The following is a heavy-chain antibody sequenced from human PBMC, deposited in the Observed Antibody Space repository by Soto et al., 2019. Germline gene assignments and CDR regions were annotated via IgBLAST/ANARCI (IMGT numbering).Heavy chain of an antibody. CDR3: AKDPIVVVVAADYYFDY. CDR1: GFTFSSYA. J-gene: IGHJ4*02. V-gene: IGHV3-23*01. D-gene: IGHD2-15*01. CDR2: ISGSGGST. Sequence: GGSLRLSCAASGFTFSSYAMSWVRQAPGKGLEWVSAISGSGGSTYYADSVKGRFTISRDNSKNTLYLQMNSLRAEDTAVYYCAKDPIVVVVAADYYFDYWGQGTLVTVS.